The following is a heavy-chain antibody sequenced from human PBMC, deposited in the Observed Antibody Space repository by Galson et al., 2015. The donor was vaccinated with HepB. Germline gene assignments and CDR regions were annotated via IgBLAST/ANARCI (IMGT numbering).Heavy chain of an antibody. CDR3: ASPSGGWLADQIVFDY. V-gene: IGHV1-69*13. CDR1: GGTFSSYA. CDR2: IIPIFGTA. J-gene: IGHJ4*02. D-gene: IGHD6-19*01. Sequence: SVKASCKASGGTFSSYAISWGRQAPGQGLEWMGGIIPIFGTANYAQKFQGRVTITADESTSTAYMELSSLRSEDTAVYYCASPSGGWLADQIVFDYWGQGTLVTVSS.